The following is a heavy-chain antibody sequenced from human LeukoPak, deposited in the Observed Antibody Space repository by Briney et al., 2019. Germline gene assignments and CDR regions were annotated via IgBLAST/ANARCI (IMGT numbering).Heavy chain of an antibody. Sequence: PGGSLRLSCTASGFTFSSYAMSWVRQAPGKGLEWGSAISGNGGSTYYADSVKGRFTISRDNSKNTLYLQMNSLRAEATAVYYCAELFRAIAAAGQDFDYWGQGTLVTVSS. CDR1: GFTFSSYA. D-gene: IGHD6-13*01. CDR3: AELFRAIAAAGQDFDY. J-gene: IGHJ4*02. V-gene: IGHV3-23*01. CDR2: ISGNGGST.